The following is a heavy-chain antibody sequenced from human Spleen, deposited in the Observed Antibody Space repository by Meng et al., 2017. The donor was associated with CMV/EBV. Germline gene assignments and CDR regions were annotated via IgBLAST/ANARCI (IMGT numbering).Heavy chain of an antibody. J-gene: IGHJ2*01. Sequence: SFSGYFWCWLRQPPGKGLEWIREINHSGSTNYNPSLKSRVTISVDTSKNQFSLKLSSVTAADTAVYSCARGGYKKLATTTRGWYFDLWGRGTLVTVSS. CDR3: ARGGYKKLATTTRGWYFDL. CDR2: INHSGST. CDR1: SFSGYF. D-gene: IGHD1-1*01. V-gene: IGHV4-34*01.